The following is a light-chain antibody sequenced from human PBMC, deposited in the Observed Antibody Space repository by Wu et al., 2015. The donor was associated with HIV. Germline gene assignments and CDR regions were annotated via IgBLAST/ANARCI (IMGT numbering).Light chain of an antibody. V-gene: IGKV3-11*01. CDR2: DTS. CDR1: QSVSRF. CDR3: QQSHSTPLT. Sequence: EIVLTQSPDTLSASPGERATLSCRASQSVSRFLAWYQHKPGQAPRVLIYDTSNRAAGIPTRFSGSGFGTDFTLTISSLEPEDFATYYCQQSHSTPLTFGGGPRWRSN. J-gene: IGKJ4*01.